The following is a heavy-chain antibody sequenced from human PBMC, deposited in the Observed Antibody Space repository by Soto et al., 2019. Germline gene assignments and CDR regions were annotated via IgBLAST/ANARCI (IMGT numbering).Heavy chain of an antibody. D-gene: IGHD3-22*01. CDR1: GGTFSSYA. CDR3: ARDQYYYDSSGYYYYGMDV. CDR2: IIPIFGTA. Sequence: QVQLVQSGAEVKKPGSSVKVSCKASGGTFSSYAISWVRQAPGQGLEWMGGIIPIFGTANYALKFQGRVTITADESTSTAYMELSSLRSEDTAVYYCARDQYYYDSSGYYYYGMDVWGQGTTVTVSS. V-gene: IGHV1-69*01. J-gene: IGHJ6*02.